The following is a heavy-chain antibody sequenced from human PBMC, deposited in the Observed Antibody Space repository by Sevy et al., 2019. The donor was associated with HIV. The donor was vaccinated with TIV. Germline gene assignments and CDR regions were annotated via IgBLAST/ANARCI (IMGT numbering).Heavy chain of an antibody. D-gene: IGHD3-22*01. CDR2: IWNDRSNE. V-gene: IGHV3-33*03. Sequence: GGSLRLSCAASGFTFSNYGMRWVRQAPGKGLEWVAVIWNDRSNEHYAESVKGRFTISRDNSKNTLYLQMNSLRAEDTAVYYCASLPNNYYDISGYSGDDAFDMWGQGTMVTVSS. J-gene: IGHJ3*02. CDR3: ASLPNNYYDISGYSGDDAFDM. CDR1: GFTFSNYG.